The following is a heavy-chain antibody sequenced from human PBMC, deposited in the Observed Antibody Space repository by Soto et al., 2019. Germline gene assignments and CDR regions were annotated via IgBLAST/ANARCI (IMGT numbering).Heavy chain of an antibody. CDR1: GFTFSDYY. Sequence: GGSLRLSCAASGFTFSDYYMSWIRQAPGKGLEWLSYINSGGSAIYYADSVKGRFTISRDNAKNSLYLQMNSLRAEDTAVYYCARRRDYFDYWGQGTLVTVSS. CDR3: ARRRDYFDY. J-gene: IGHJ4*02. CDR2: INSGGSAI. V-gene: IGHV3-11*01.